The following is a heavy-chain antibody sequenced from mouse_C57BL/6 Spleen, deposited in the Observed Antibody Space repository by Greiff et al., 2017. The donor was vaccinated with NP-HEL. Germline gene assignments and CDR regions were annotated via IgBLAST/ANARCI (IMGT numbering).Heavy chain of an antibody. D-gene: IGHD2-4*01. CDR1: GYSFTGYY. J-gene: IGHJ4*01. CDR2: INPSTGGT. V-gene: IGHV1-42*01. Sequence: EVQLQQSGPELVKPGASVKISCKASGYSFTGYYMNWVKQSPEKSLEWIGEINPSTGGTTYNQKFKAKATLTVDKSSSTAYMQLKSLTSEDSAVYYCARYDYDEWSYYAMDYWGQGTSVTVSS. CDR3: ARYDYDEWSYYAMDY.